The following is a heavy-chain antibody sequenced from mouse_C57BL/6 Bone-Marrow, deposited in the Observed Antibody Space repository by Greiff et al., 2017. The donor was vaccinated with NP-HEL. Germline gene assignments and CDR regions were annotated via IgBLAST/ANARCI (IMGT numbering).Heavy chain of an antibody. Sequence: EVKVVESGPVLVKPGASVKMSCKASGYTFTDYYMNWVKQSHGKSLEWIGVINPYNGGTSYNQKFKGKATLTVDKSSSTAYMELNSLTSEDSAVYYCARDSNYEDYAMDYWGQGTSVTVSS. V-gene: IGHV1-19*01. CDR2: INPYNGGT. D-gene: IGHD2-5*01. J-gene: IGHJ4*01. CDR1: GYTFTDYY. CDR3: ARDSNYEDYAMDY.